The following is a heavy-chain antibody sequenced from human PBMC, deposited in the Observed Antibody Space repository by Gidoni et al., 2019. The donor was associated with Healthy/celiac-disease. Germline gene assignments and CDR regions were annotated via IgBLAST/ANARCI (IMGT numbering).Heavy chain of an antibody. J-gene: IGHJ6*02. CDR1: GGTFSSYA. D-gene: IGHD1-20*01. V-gene: IGHV1-69*06. Sequence: QVQLVQSGAEVKKPGSSVKVSCKASGGTFSSYAISWVRQAPGQGLEWMGGIIPIFGTANYAQKFQGRVTITADKSTSTAYMELSSLRSEDTAVYYCARDRVVDITGTTEYYYGMDVWGQGTTVTVSS. CDR3: ARDRVVDITGTTEYYYGMDV. CDR2: IIPIFGTA.